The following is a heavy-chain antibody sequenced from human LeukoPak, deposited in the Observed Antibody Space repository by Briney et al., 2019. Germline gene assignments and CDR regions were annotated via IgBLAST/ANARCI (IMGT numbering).Heavy chain of an antibody. CDR3: AKEDCSGGTCYLDY. Sequence: GGSPRLSCAASGFTFSSYGMHWVRQAPGKGLEWVAVTSYDGSKKYYADSVKGRFTISRDNSKNTLFLQMNSLRVEDTAVYYCAKEDCSGGTCYLDYWGQGTLVTVSS. CDR1: GFTFSSYG. V-gene: IGHV3-30*18. CDR2: TSYDGSKK. J-gene: IGHJ4*02. D-gene: IGHD2-15*01.